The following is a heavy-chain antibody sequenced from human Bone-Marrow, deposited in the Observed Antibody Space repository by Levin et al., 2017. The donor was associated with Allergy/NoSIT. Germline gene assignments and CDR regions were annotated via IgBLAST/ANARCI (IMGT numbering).Heavy chain of an antibody. J-gene: IGHJ5*01. CDR2: VYPGDSDT. V-gene: IGHV5-51*01. CDR3: ARKGYSAYDGSWLDS. D-gene: IGHD5-12*01. Sequence: ASVKVSCKAYGYSFSTYWIGWVRQMPGKGLEWMGIVYPGDSDTRYNPSFEGQVTISVDKSISTTYLQWSSLKASDTGIYYCARKGYSAYDGSWLDSWGQGTLISVSS. CDR1: GYSFSTYW.